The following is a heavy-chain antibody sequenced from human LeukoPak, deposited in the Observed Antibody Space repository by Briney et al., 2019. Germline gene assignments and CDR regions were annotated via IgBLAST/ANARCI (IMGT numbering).Heavy chain of an antibody. V-gene: IGHV3-21*04. Sequence: GGSLRLSYAASGFTFSSYSMNWVRQAPGKGLEWVSSISRSSNYKYYADSVKGRFTISRDNAKNSLYLQMNSLRAEDTAAYYCARDLMGIAYRGAFYYWGQGTLVTVSS. D-gene: IGHD6-13*01. CDR2: ISRSSNYK. CDR3: ARDLMGIAYRGAFYY. J-gene: IGHJ4*02. CDR1: GFTFSSYS.